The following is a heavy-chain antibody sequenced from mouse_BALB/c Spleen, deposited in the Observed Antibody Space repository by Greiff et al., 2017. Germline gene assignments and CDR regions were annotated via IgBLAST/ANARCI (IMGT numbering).Heavy chain of an antibody. CDR2: IDPANGNT. CDR1: GFNIKDTY. D-gene: IGHD2-12*01. CDR3: ARGRRGSGFAY. Sequence: DVKLQESGAELVKPGASVKLSCTASGFNIKDTYMHWVKQRPEQGLEWIGRIDPANGNTKYDPKFQGKATITADTSSNTAYLQLSSLTSEDTAVYYCARGRRGSGFAYWGQGTLVTVSA. V-gene: IGHV14-3*02. J-gene: IGHJ3*01.